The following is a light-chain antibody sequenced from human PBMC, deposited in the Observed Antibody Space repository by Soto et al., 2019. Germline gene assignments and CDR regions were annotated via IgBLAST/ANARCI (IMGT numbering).Light chain of an antibody. CDR3: QPRNHWS. J-gene: IGKJ3*01. CDR1: QSVSTY. CDR2: DAS. V-gene: IGKV3-11*01. Sequence: EIVLTQSPATLSLSPGERATLSCRASQSVSTYLAWYQQKPGQAPRLLIYDASNRATGIPARFSGSGSGTDFTLTIDSLEPEDFALYYCQPRNHWSFGPGTKVDI.